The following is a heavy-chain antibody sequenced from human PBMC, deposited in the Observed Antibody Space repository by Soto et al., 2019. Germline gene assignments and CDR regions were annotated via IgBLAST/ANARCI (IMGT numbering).Heavy chain of an antibody. CDR2: IRNKANSYTT. V-gene: IGHV3-72*01. Sequence: EVQLVESGGDLVQPGGSLRLSCAASGFIFSDHYMDWVRQAPGKGLEWVGRIRNKANSYTTEYAASVKDRFAISRDDSENSLYLQMNSLKTEDTAVYYCAKVRSSSWGLDAFDMWGQGTMVTVSS. J-gene: IGHJ3*02. CDR1: GFIFSDHY. D-gene: IGHD6-13*01. CDR3: AKVRSSSWGLDAFDM.